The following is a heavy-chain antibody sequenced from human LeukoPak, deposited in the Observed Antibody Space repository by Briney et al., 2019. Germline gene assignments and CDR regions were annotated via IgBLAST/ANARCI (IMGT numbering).Heavy chain of an antibody. CDR3: AKLATYFYGWETYYFFEH. Sequence: GGSLRLSCAAPGFSFTTYWMSWVRQAPGKGLEWVANINQDGTEKYYVDSVKGRFTISRDNAKNSLYLQMNSLRVEDTAVYYCAKLATYFYGWETYYFFEHWGQGTPVTASS. D-gene: IGHD3-10*01. CDR1: GFSFTTYW. J-gene: IGHJ4*02. CDR2: INQDGTEK. V-gene: IGHV3-7*01.